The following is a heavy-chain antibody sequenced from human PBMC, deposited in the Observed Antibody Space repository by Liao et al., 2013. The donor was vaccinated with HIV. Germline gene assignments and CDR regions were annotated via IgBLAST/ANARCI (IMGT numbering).Heavy chain of an antibody. Sequence: QVQLQESGPRLVRPSQTLSLTCSVSGDSIASTENYWSWNRQPAGKGLEWIGRIQSSGSSNYNPSLKSRVTISVDIFKNQFSLRVTSVTAADTAVYYCARDNANDFWSGYWNYWGREPWSPSPQ. CDR2: IQSSGSS. D-gene: IGHD3-3*01. CDR3: ARDNANDFWSGYWNY. CDR1: GDSIASTENY. J-gene: IGHJ4*02. V-gene: IGHV4-61*02.